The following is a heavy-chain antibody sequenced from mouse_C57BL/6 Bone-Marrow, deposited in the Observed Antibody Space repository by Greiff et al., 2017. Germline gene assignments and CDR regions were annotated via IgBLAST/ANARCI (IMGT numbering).Heavy chain of an antibody. V-gene: IGHV5-6*02. CDR1: GFTFSSYG. CDR2: ISSGGSYT. CDR3: ASSWDY. J-gene: IGHJ4*01. Sequence: EVMLVESGGDLVKPGGSLKLSCAASGFTFSSYGMSWVRQTPDKRLEWVATISSGGSYTYYPDSVKGRFTISRDNAKNTLYLQMSSRKSEDTAMYYCASSWDYWGQGTSVTVSS.